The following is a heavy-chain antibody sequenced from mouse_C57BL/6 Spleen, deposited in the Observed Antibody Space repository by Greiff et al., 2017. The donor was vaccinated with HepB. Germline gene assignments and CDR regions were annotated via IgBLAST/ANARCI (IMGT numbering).Heavy chain of an antibody. D-gene: IGHD2-3*01. J-gene: IGHJ2*01. Sequence: QVQLQQSGAELVRPGTSVKVSCKASGYAFTNYLIEWVKQRPGQGLEWIGVINPGSGGTNYNEKFKGKATLTADKSSSTAYMQLSSLTSEDSAVYFCARTKDGYLYYFDYWGQGTTLTVSS. CDR3: ARTKDGYLYYFDY. CDR1: GYAFTNYL. V-gene: IGHV1-54*01. CDR2: INPGSGGT.